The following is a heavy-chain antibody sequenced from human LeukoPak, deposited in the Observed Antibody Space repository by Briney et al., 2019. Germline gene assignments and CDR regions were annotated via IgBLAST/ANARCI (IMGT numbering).Heavy chain of an antibody. Sequence: PSETLSLTCAVYGGSFSGYYWSWIRQPPGKGLEWIGEINHSGSTNYNPSLKSRVTISVDTSKNQFSLKLSSVTAADTAVYYCARLRYFAYYMDVWGKGTTVTISS. V-gene: IGHV4-34*01. CDR3: ARLRYFAYYMDV. CDR1: GGSFSGYY. D-gene: IGHD3-9*01. J-gene: IGHJ6*03. CDR2: INHSGST.